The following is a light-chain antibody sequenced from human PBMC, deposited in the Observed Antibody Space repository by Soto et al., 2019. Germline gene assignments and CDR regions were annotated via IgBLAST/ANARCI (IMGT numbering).Light chain of an antibody. CDR1: QSVSSN. J-gene: IGKJ5*01. V-gene: IGKV3-15*01. Sequence: EIVMKQSPGTLSVSPVEKATLTCRASQSVSSNLAWYQQKTGQAPRILISDESTRATGIPDRLSGSGSGTEFNLTVSRLQSEDFAVYYCQKYIKWPITCGQGTRLEIK. CDR2: DES. CDR3: QKYIKWPIT.